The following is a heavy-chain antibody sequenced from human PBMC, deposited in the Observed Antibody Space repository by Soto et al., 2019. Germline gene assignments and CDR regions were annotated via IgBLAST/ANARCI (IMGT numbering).Heavy chain of an antibody. CDR2: IFPGDSDT. J-gene: IGHJ6*02. D-gene: IGHD5-12*01. V-gene: IGHV5-51*01. Sequence: LGESLKISCKTSGYNFAVYWIGWVRQMPGKGLEWLGIIFPGDSDTKYSPSFQGQVIISADKSIRTAYLQWSSLKASDTAIYYCARQSGMDVWGQGTTVTVSS. CDR1: GYNFAVYW. CDR3: ARQSGMDV.